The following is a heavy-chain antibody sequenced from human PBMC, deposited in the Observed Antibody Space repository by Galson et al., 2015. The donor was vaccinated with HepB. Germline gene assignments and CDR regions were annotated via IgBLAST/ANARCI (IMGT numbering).Heavy chain of an antibody. CDR3: AKDIRFSSSNFDY. V-gene: IGHV3-23*01. J-gene: IGHJ4*02. CDR2: ISGSGGST. Sequence: SLRLSCAASGFSFSSYAMNWVRQAPGKGLEWVSAISGSGGSTYYAEAAKGRFTIFRDNSQNTLFLQLSSLRAEDTALYYCAKDIRFSSSNFDYWGQGTMVTVSS. CDR1: GFSFSSYA. D-gene: IGHD3-3*01.